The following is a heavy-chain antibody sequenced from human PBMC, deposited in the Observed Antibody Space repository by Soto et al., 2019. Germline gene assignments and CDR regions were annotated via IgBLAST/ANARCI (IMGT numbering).Heavy chain of an antibody. CDR2: INPNSGGT. D-gene: IGHD3-22*01. CDR3: ARANYDKFFISDY. CDR1: GYTFTGYY. Sequence: ASVKVSCKASGYTFTGYYMHWVRQAPGQGLEWMGWINPNSGGTNYAQKFQGWVTMTRDTSISTAYMELSRLRSDDTAVYYCARANYDKFFISDYWGQGTLVTVSS. J-gene: IGHJ4*02. V-gene: IGHV1-2*04.